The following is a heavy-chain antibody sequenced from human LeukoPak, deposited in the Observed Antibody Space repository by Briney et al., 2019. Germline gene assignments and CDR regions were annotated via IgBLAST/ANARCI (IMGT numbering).Heavy chain of an antibody. D-gene: IGHD2-8*01. CDR2: IWYDGSNK. CDR1: GFTFSSYG. CDR3: ARPAGYCTNGVCYPYAFDY. Sequence: GGSLRLSCAASGFTFSSYGMHWVRQAPGKGLEWVAVIWYDGSNKYYADSVKGRFTISRDNSKNTLYLQMNSLRAEDTAVYYCARPAGYCTNGVCYPYAFDYWGQGTLVTVSS. V-gene: IGHV3-33*01. J-gene: IGHJ4*02.